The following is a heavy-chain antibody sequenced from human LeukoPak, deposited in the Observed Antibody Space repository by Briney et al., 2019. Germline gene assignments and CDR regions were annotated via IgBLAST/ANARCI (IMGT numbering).Heavy chain of an antibody. Sequence: PGGSLRLSCSNSGYRFRNYAMRWVRQAPGKGLEWVSAVTGCGADTYYAGSLQGRFTVSRDNTKNTLFLDMNNLRAEDTAKYYCAFGRDGYAHFLDYWGRGTLVTVSS. CDR1: GYRFRNYA. CDR3: AFGRDGYAHFLDY. CDR2: VTGCGADT. J-gene: IGHJ4*02. D-gene: IGHD5-24*01. V-gene: IGHV3-23*01.